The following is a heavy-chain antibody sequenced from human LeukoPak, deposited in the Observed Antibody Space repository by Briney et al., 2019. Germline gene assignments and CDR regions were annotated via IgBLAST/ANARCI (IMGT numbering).Heavy chain of an antibody. J-gene: IGHJ6*03. Sequence: GGSLRLSCEASQFTFSRFAMSWIRQAPGTGLEWVSTLSGSGTATYYADSVKGRFTTSRDNSKDTLYLQMDNLRADDTAVYHCAKHLGSHSFLFYYMDVWGTGTSVIVSS. V-gene: IGHV3-23*01. CDR1: QFTFSRFA. CDR3: AKHLGSHSFLFYYMDV. D-gene: IGHD2-21*01. CDR2: LSGSGTAT.